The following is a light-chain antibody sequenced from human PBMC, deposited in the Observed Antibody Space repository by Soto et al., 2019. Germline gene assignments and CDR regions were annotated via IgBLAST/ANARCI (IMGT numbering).Light chain of an antibody. V-gene: IGKV1-33*01. Sequence: DILMTQSPSSLSASVGDRVTITCQASQDISFFLNWYQQKPGKAPKLLIYDASILQTGVPSRFSGGGSGTDFTFTISSLHPEDVATYYCQQFDTLITFGQGTRLE. CDR3: QQFDTLIT. J-gene: IGKJ5*01. CDR2: DAS. CDR1: QDISFF.